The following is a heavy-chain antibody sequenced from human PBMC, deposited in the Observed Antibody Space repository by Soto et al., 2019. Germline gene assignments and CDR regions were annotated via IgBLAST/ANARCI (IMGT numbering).Heavy chain of an antibody. CDR3: AALSRSPAQFDSSGYNPKD. Sequence: GASVKVSCKASGFTFTSSAVQWVRQARGQRLEWIGWIVVGSGNTNYAQKFQERVTITRDMSTSTAYMELSSLRSEDTAVYYCAALSRSPAQFDSSGYNPKDWGQGTLVTVSS. D-gene: IGHD3-22*01. CDR1: GFTFTSSA. J-gene: IGHJ4*02. V-gene: IGHV1-58*01. CDR2: IVVGSGNT.